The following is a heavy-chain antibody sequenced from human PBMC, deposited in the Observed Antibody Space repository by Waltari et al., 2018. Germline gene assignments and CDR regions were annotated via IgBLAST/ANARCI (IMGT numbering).Heavy chain of an antibody. J-gene: IGHJ4*02. Sequence: QVQLQESGPGLVKPSETLSLTCVVSGASITGYYWSWIRQSAGKGLEWIGRIYSSGNTDYNASLKSRVTMSVDTSNNHFSLRLTSVTAADTAVYYCAREAVPGLFDFWGQGTLVTVSS. CDR3: AREAVPGLFDF. CDR1: GASITGYY. CDR2: IYSSGNT. V-gene: IGHV4-4*07. D-gene: IGHD3-10*01.